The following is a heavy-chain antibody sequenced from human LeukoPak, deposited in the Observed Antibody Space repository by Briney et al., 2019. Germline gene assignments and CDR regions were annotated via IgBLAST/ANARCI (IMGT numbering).Heavy chain of an antibody. J-gene: IGHJ3*02. CDR1: GFTFSSYG. CDR2: ISYDGSNK. D-gene: IGHD6-19*01. V-gene: IGHV3-30*03. CDR3: ARDSPYSSGWLHAFDI. Sequence: GGSLRLSCAASGFTFSSYGMHWVRQAPGKGLEWVAVISYDGSNKYYADSVKGRFTISRDNSKNTLYLQMNSLRAEDTAVYYCARDSPYSSGWLHAFDIWGQGTMVTVSS.